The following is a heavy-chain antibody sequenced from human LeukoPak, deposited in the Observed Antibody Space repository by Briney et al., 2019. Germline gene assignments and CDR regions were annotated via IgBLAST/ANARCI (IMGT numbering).Heavy chain of an antibody. J-gene: IGHJ3*02. Sequence: ASVKISCKASGYTFTDYYMHWVQQAPGKGLEWMGRVDPEDGETIYAEKFQGRVTITADTSTDTAYMELSSLRSEDTAVYYCASGLGLSAAPRYAFDIWGQGTMVTVSS. CDR3: ASGLGLSAAPRYAFDI. CDR2: VDPEDGET. D-gene: IGHD6-25*01. CDR1: GYTFTDYY. V-gene: IGHV1-69-2*01.